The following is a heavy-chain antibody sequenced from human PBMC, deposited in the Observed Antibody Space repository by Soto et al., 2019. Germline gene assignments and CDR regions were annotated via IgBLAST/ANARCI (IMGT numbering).Heavy chain of an antibody. CDR1: GYSFTSYW. CDR2: IYPGDSDT. CDR3: ARHEDCSGGSCPGAFDP. Sequence: GESLKISCKGSGYSFTSYWIGWVRQMPGKGLEWMGIIYPGDSDTRYSPSFQGQVTISADKSISTAYLQWSSLKASDTAMYYCARHEDCSGGSCPGAFDPWGQGTLVTVSS. J-gene: IGHJ5*02. V-gene: IGHV5-51*01. D-gene: IGHD2-15*01.